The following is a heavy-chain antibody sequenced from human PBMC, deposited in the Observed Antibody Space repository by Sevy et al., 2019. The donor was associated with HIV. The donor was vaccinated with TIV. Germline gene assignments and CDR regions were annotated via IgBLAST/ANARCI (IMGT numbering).Heavy chain of an antibody. V-gene: IGHV3-11*06. J-gene: IGHJ5*02. CDR1: GFTFSDYY. CDR2: TRGSSPYV. D-gene: IGHD2-8*01. CDR3: ARDRDCTSTSCYHWFDP. Sequence: GGSLRLSCSASGFTFSDYYMAWIRQAPGKGLEWLACTRGSSPYVKYADSVKGRFTISRDNAKNSLFLQMDSLRVEDTAIYYCARDRDCTSTSCYHWFDPWGQGTLVTVSS.